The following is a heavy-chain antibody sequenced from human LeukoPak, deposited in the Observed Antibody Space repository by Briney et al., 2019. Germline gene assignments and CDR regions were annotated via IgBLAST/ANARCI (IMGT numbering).Heavy chain of an antibody. CDR1: VFHFTTMQ. CDR2: IGAGGTFT. Sequence: GGSLRLVCTMSVFHFTTMQITSCLQAPGKGLEWVSGIGAGGTFTYYADSVKGRFTISRDNSRNTLYLQVNSMRADDTAVYYCQNDLDYSSCGYYFDYWRQGTLVTVSS. CDR3: QNDLDYSSCGYYFDY. V-gene: IGHV3-23*01. J-gene: IGHJ4*02. D-gene: IGHD2-15*01.